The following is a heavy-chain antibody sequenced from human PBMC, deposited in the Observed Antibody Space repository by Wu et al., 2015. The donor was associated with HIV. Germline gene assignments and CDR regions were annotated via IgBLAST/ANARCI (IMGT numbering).Heavy chain of an antibody. J-gene: IGHJ4*02. V-gene: IGHV1-2*02. Sequence: QVQLVQSGAEVKKPGASVKVSCKASGYTFTGYYMHWVRQAPGQGLEWMGWINPNSGGTNYAQKFQGRVTMTRDTSISTAYMELSRLRSDDTAVYYCARGIAAAGGXGDFDYWGQGTLVTVSS. CDR2: INPNSGGT. CDR1: GYTFTGYY. D-gene: IGHD6-13*01. CDR3: ARGIAAAGGXGDFDY.